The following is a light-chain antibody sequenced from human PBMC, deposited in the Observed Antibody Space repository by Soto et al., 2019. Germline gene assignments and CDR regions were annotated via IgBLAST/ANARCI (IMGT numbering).Light chain of an antibody. CDR2: GAS. V-gene: IGKV3-20*01. CDR3: QQYGSSGT. Sequence: EIVFAQSPVTLSLSPVRRSTPSCRASQSVSNNYLAWYQQKPGQAPRLLIYGASNRATGIPDRFSGSGSGTDFTLTISRLEPEDFAVYYCQQYGSSGTFGQGTKVDI. CDR1: QSVSNNY. J-gene: IGKJ1*01.